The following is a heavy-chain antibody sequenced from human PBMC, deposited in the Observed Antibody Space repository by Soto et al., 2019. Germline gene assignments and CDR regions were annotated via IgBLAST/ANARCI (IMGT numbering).Heavy chain of an antibody. J-gene: IGHJ6*02. CDR1: GFSLSNNG. V-gene: IGHV3-30*18. CDR2: ISYDGNNK. Sequence: XGSLKLSCAASGFSLSNNGMHGVRQAPGKGLEWVAGISYDGNNKYYADSVKGRFTISRDNSKNTVYLEMNNLRAEDTAMYYCAKGGSGNYLTYYYYYGMDVWGQGTTVTVSS. D-gene: IGHD3-22*01. CDR3: AKGGSGNYLTYYYYYGMDV.